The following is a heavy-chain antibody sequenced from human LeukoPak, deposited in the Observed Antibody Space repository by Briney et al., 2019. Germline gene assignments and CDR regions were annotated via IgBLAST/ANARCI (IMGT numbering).Heavy chain of an antibody. V-gene: IGHV4-39*07. CDR1: GGSISSSSYY. Sequence: SETLSLTCTVSGGSISSSSYYWGWIRQPPGKGLEWIGSIYYSGSTYYNPSLKSRVTISVDTSKNQFSLKLSSVTAADTAVYYCARVPYYYDSRRYFDLWGRGTLVTVSS. CDR2: IYYSGST. CDR3: ARVPYYYDSRRYFDL. D-gene: IGHD3-22*01. J-gene: IGHJ2*01.